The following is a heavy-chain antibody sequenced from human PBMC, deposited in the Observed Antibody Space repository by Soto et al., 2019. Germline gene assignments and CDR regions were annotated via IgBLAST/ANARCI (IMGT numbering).Heavy chain of an antibody. CDR2: ISSSSYI. D-gene: IGHD6-13*01. Sequence: GGSLRLSCAASGFTFSSYSMNWVRQAPGKGLEWVSSISSSSYIYYADSVKGRFTISRDNAKNSLYLQMNSLRAEDTAVYYCARDVSSGIAAAGDAFDIWGQGTMVTVSS. J-gene: IGHJ3*02. CDR1: GFTFSSYS. V-gene: IGHV3-21*01. CDR3: ARDVSSGIAAAGDAFDI.